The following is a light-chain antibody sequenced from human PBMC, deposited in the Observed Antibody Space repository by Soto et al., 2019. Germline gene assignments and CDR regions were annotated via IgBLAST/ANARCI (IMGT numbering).Light chain of an antibody. V-gene: IGKV3-20*01. CDR3: QQYVTSPCT. Sequence: ETVLAHSPGSLAVSPGERATISCRASQCVNSTYLAWYQQKPGQAPRLLIYAASKRATGIPDRFSGSGSGTDFTLTISRLEPEDLAVYFCQQYVTSPCTFGQGTMADIK. J-gene: IGKJ1*01. CDR1: QCVNSTY. CDR2: AAS.